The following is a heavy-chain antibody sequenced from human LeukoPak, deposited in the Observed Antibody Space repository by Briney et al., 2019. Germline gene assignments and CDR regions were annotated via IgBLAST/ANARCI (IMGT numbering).Heavy chain of an antibody. D-gene: IGHD1-1*01. V-gene: IGHV1-46*03. J-gene: IGHJ6*03. CDR2: INPSGGST. CDR1: GYTFTSYY. Sequence: GASVKVSCKASGYTFTSYYMHWVRQAPGQGLEWMGIINPSGGSTSYAQKFQGRVTMTRGTSTSTVYMELSSLRSEDTAVYYCASTPLRVPYYYYMDVWGKGTTVTVSS. CDR3: ASTPLRVPYYYYMDV.